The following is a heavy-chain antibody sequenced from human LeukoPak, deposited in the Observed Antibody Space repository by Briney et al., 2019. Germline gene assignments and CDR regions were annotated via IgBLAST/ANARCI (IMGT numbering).Heavy chain of an antibody. Sequence: GGSLRLSCGFSGFTFSSYWMSWVRQAPGKGLEWVANINQDGGENYYVGSVKGRFTISRDNAKNSLYLQMNSLRVEDTAVYYCARGRPLDYWGQGTLVTVSS. CDR2: INQDGGEN. CDR3: ARGRPLDY. V-gene: IGHV3-7*01. CDR1: GFTFSSYW. J-gene: IGHJ4*02.